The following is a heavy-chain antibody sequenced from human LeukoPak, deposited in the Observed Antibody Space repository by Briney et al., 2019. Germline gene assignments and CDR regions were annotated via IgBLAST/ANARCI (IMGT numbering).Heavy chain of an antibody. V-gene: IGHV3-48*01. CDR3: ARDLYADHFDY. CDR2: ISYSSNAI. CDR1: GFTFSSYS. J-gene: IGHJ4*02. D-gene: IGHD3-16*01. Sequence: GGSLRLSCAASGFTFSSYSMNWVRQAPGKGLEWVSYISYSSNAIYYADSVKGRFTISRDNAKNSLYLQMSSLRAEDTAVYYCARDLYADHFDYWGQGTLVTVSS.